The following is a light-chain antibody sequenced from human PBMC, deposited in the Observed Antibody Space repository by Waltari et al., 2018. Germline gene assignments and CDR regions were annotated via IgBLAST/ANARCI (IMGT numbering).Light chain of an antibody. CDR2: KAS. J-gene: IGKJ1*01. V-gene: IGKV1-5*03. CDR3: QQYAGSPWT. Sequence: DIQMTQSPSTLSASVGDRVTITCRASQTITNWLAWYQQKPGEAPKLLIYKASTLDMGVPSRFSGSGSGTEFTLTISSLQPDDFATYYCQQYAGSPWTFGQGTKVEIK. CDR1: QTITNW.